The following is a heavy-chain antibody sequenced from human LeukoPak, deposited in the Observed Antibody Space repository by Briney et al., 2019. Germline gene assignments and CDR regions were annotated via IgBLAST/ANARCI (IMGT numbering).Heavy chain of an antibody. CDR2: ISGSGGST. CDR1: GFTFSSYA. CDR3: AKDYNTVPLGYFQH. D-gene: IGHD4-17*01. J-gene: IGHJ1*01. V-gene: IGHV3-23*01. Sequence: GGSLRLSCTASGFTFSSYAMSWVRQAPGKGLEGVSAISGSGGSTYYADSVKGRFTIYKDNSKNTLYMQMNSLRAEDTAVYYCAKDYNTVPLGYFQHWGQGTLVTVSS.